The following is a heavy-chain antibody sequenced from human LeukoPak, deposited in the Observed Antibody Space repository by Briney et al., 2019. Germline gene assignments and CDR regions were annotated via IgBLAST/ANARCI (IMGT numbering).Heavy chain of an antibody. Sequence: GGSLRLSCEVSGFTFSNYWMMWVRQAPGKGLEWVASIDEDGSETNYVDSVTGRFTVSRDNAKNSLFLQMNSLRAEDTAVYYCVRYGRRANDQPFDVWGQGTMVTVSS. CDR2: IDEDGSET. D-gene: IGHD1-1*01. CDR3: VRYGRRANDQPFDV. J-gene: IGHJ3*01. V-gene: IGHV3-7*03. CDR1: GFTFSNYW.